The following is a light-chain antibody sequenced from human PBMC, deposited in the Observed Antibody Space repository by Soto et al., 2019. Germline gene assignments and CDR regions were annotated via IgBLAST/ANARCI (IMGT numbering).Light chain of an antibody. J-gene: IGKJ1*01. CDR3: QQYGCPPT. CDR1: QSVTSTL. Sequence: PGERATLSCRASQSVTSTLLTWYQQKPGQAPRLLIYGASSRATGIPDRFSGSGSGTDFTLTISRLEPEDFAVYYWQQYGCPPTVGQGTKGEMK. V-gene: IGKV3-20*01. CDR2: GAS.